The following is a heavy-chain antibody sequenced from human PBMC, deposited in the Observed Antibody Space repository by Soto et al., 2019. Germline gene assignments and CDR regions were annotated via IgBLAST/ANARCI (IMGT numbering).Heavy chain of an antibody. CDR3: ARGAQGIPAAGLGGWFDP. CDR2: IYWDDDK. Sequence: SGPTLVKPTQTLTLTCTFSGFSLSTSGVGVGWIRQPPGKALEWLALIYWDDDKRYSPSLKSRLTITKDTSKNQVVLTMTNMDPVDTATYYCARGAQGIPAAGLGGWFDPWGQGTLVTVSS. D-gene: IGHD2-2*01. CDR1: GFSLSTSGVG. J-gene: IGHJ5*02. V-gene: IGHV2-5*02.